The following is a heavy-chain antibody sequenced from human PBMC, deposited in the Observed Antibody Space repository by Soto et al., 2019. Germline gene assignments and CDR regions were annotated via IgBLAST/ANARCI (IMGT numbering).Heavy chain of an antibody. D-gene: IGHD1-1*01. Sequence: PEETLSLPCTVSGGSVSSGSYYWSWIRQPPGKGLDWIVYIYYSGSTNYHPSLKSRVTISVDTSKNQFSLQMTSLRTEDTAVFYCARDIERIRGPHHNSVGPGHWGQGTLVTVSS. J-gene: IGHJ4*02. V-gene: IGHV4-61*01. CDR1: GGSVSSGSYY. CDR2: IYYSGST. CDR3: ARDIERIRGPHHNSVGPGH.